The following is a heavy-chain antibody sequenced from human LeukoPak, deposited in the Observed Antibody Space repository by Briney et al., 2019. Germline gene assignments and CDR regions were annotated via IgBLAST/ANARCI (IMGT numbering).Heavy chain of an antibody. CDR1: GYTFTRYN. D-gene: IGHD1-14*01. V-gene: IGHV1-2*06. Sequence: GASVKVSCKASGYTFTRYNMHWVRQAPGQGREWMGRINPNSGGTNYAQKFQGRDTMTKDTSISTAYMKLSRLRSDDTAVYYCARVSGETRGYFDLWGRGTLVTVSS. CDR2: INPNSGGT. CDR3: ARVSGETRGYFDL. J-gene: IGHJ2*01.